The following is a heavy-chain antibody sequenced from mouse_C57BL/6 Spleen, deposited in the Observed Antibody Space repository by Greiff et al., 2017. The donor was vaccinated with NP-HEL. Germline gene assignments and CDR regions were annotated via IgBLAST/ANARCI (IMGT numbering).Heavy chain of an antibody. CDR1: GFTFSDYG. CDR2: ISSGRSTI. V-gene: IGHV5-17*01. Sequence: EVHLVESGGGLVKPGGSLKLSCAASGFTFSDYGMHWVRQAPEKGLEWVAYISSGRSTIYYADTVTGRFTISIDNSKNTLFLQMTSLRSEDTAMYYCASDLYYGNLDYWGKGTTLTVSS. J-gene: IGHJ2*01. CDR3: ASDLYYGNLDY. D-gene: IGHD2-1*01.